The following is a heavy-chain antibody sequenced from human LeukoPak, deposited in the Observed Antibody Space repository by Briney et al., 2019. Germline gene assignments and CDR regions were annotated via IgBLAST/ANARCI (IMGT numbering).Heavy chain of an antibody. CDR2: IYSGDNT. CDR3: AKDESCSGGSCYFDY. J-gene: IGHJ4*02. D-gene: IGHD2-15*01. V-gene: IGHV3-66*01. CDR1: GFTVSSNY. Sequence: GGSLRLSCAASGFTVSSNYMTWVRQAAGKGLEWVSFIYSGDNTYYADSVKGRFTISRDNSKNTLYLQMNSLRAEDTAVYYCAKDESCSGGSCYFDYWGQGTLVTVSS.